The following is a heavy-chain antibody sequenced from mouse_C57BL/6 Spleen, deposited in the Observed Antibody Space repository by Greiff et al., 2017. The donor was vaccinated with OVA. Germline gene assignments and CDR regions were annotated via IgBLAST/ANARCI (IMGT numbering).Heavy chain of an antibody. CDR1: GYTFTSYW. D-gene: IGHD3-2*02. CDR3: TRTTAQATLGAMDY. CDR2: IYPSDSET. Sequence: QVQLKQPGAELVRPGSSVKLSCKASGYTFTSYWMDWVKQRPGQGLEWIGNIYPSDSETHYNQKFKDKATLTVDKSSSTAYMQLSSLTSEDSAVYYCTRTTAQATLGAMDYWGQGTSVTVSS. J-gene: IGHJ4*01. V-gene: IGHV1-61*01.